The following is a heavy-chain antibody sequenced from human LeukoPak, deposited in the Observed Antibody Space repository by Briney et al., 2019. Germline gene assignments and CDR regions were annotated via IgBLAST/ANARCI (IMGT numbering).Heavy chain of an antibody. D-gene: IGHD4-17*01. CDR2: INYSGST. V-gene: IGHV4-39*01. CDR3: ARHPYGVYNCFDP. J-gene: IGHJ5*02. CDR1: GGSISSSSYY. Sequence: RPSETLSLTCTVSGGSISSSSYYWGWLRQPPGKGLEWIGTINYSGSTYYTPSSERRATISVDTSKNQFYLKLSSVTAADTAVYYCARHPYGVYNCFDPWGQGTLVTVSS.